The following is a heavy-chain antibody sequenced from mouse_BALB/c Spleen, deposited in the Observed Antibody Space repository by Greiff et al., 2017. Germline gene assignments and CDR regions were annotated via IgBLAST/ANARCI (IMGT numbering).Heavy chain of an antibody. J-gene: IGHJ3*01. CDR2: ISYSGST. D-gene: IGHD2-10*01. CDR1: GDSITSGY. CDR3: ARSPSYYGNYWFAY. V-gene: IGHV3-8*02. Sequence: EVHLVESGPSLVKPSQTLSLTCSVTGDSITSGYWNWIRKFPGNKLEYMGYISYSGSTYYNPSLKSRISITRDTSKNQYYLQLNSVTTEDTATYYCARSPSYYGNYWFAYWGQGTLVTVSA.